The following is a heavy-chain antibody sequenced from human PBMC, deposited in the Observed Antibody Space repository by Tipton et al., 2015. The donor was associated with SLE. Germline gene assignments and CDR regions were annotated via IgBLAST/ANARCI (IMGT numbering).Heavy chain of an antibody. CDR2: IYPGDSHT. CDR3: ARRENAFDI. Sequence: VQLVQSGAELRKPGESLKISCKGSGYFFSAYWIAWVRQMPGKGLEWVGTIYPGDSHTRYNPSFQGQVTISADRSVSTAYLQWSSLKASDAAVYFCARRENAFDIWGPGTMVTVSS. V-gene: IGHV5-51*03. CDR1: GYFFSAYW. J-gene: IGHJ3*02.